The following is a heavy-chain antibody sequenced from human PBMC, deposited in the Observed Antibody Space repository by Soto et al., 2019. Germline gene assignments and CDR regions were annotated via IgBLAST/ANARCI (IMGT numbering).Heavy chain of an antibody. J-gene: IGHJ4*02. CDR2: ISAYSGST. Sequence: GASVKVSCKASGYTFTSYGISWVRQAPGQGLEWMGWISAYSGSTSYAQKFQGRVTMTRDTSTSTVYMELSSLRSEDTAVYYCARDSSAAGFDYWGQGTLVTVSS. D-gene: IGHD6-13*01. V-gene: IGHV1-18*01. CDR1: GYTFTSYG. CDR3: ARDSSAAGFDY.